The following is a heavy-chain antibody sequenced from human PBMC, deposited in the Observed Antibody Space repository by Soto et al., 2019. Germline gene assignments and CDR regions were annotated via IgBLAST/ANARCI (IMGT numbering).Heavy chain of an antibody. V-gene: IGHV4-39*01. CDR3: ARLHCDSPNCVPLDP. J-gene: IGHJ5*02. D-gene: IGHD2-2*01. CDR1: GGSISDDTYY. Sequence: QLQLQESGPGLVKPSETLSLTCTVSGGSISDDTYYWGWIRQPPGKGLEWIGSIYYSGTSSYNPSLKSRLTMSVDTSKKQLSLRLSSVTAADTAVYYCARLHCDSPNCVPLDPWGQGTLVIVSS. CDR2: IYYSGTS.